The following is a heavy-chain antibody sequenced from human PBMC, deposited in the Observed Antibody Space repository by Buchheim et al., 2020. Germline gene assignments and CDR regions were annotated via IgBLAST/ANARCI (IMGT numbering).Heavy chain of an antibody. CDR2: INSDGRTT. CDR3: VTSGSYYYYAMDV. Sequence: EVQLVESGGGLVQPGGSLRLSCAASGFTFSSYWMHWVRQAPGKGLVCVARINSDGRTTTYADSVTGRFTISRANAMNTLYLPMNRLRAEDTAVYYCVTSGSYYYYAMDVWGQGTT. CDR1: GFTFSSYW. J-gene: IGHJ6*02. V-gene: IGHV3-74*01. D-gene: IGHD3-22*01.